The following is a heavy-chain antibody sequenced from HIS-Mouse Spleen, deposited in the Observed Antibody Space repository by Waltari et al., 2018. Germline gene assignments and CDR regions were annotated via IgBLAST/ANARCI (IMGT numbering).Heavy chain of an antibody. CDR2: IYYSGTT. J-gene: IGHJ2*01. Sequence: QLQLQESGPGLVKPSETLSLTCTVSGGSISSSSYYWGWTRQPPGKGLGWIGSIYYSGTTSYNPSLKSRVTISVDTSKNQFSLKLSSVTAADTAVYYCAREIPYSSSWYDWYFDLWGRGTLVTVSS. CDR3: AREIPYSSSWYDWYFDL. CDR1: GGSISSSSYY. V-gene: IGHV4-39*07. D-gene: IGHD6-13*01.